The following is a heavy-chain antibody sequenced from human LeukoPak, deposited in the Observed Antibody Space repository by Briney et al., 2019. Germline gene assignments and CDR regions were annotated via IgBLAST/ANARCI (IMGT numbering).Heavy chain of an antibody. D-gene: IGHD6-19*01. Sequence: TSETLSLICTVSGGSVRSSNYYWGWIRQPPGKGLEWIGSIYYSGSTHYNPSLKSRVTISVDTSKNQFSLKLTSVTAADTAVYYCARRIAVAALDCWGQGTLVTVSS. J-gene: IGHJ4*02. CDR2: IYYSGST. V-gene: IGHV4-39*01. CDR1: GGSVRSSNYY. CDR3: ARRIAVAALDC.